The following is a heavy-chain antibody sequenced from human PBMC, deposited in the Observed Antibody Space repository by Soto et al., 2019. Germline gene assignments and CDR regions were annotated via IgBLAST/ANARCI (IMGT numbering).Heavy chain of an antibody. Sequence: EVQLVQSGAEVKKPGESLQISCKGSGYSFTSYWIDWVRQMPGKGLEWMGIIYPGDSDTRYSPSFQGQVTISADKSISTAYLQWSSLKASDTAMYYCASVVVVAATHPEYFDYWGQGTLVTVSS. CDR2: IYPGDSDT. CDR3: ASVVVVAATHPEYFDY. D-gene: IGHD2-15*01. J-gene: IGHJ4*02. V-gene: IGHV5-51*03. CDR1: GYSFTSYW.